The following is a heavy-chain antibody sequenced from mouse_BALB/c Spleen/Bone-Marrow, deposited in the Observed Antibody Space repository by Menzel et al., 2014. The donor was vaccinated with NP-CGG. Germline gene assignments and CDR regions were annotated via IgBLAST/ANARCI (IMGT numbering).Heavy chain of an antibody. V-gene: IGHV1-69*02. CDR2: IYPSDSYT. D-gene: IGHD1-1*01. J-gene: IGHJ4*01. CDR3: TRYGNSHYYAMDY. CDR1: GYTFTSYW. Sequence: QVQLQQSGAELVRPGASVKLSCRASGYTFTSYWINWVKQRPGQGLEWIGNIYPSDSYTNYNQRFKDKATLTVDKSSSTAYMRLISPTSEDSAFYYCTRYGNSHYYAMDYWGQGTSVTVSS.